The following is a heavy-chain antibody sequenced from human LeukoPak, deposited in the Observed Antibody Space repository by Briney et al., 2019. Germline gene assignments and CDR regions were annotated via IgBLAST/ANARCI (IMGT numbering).Heavy chain of an antibody. CDR1: GSTFSSYS. CDR2: ISSSSSYI. Sequence: GGSLRLSCAASGSTFSSYSMNWVRQAPGKGLEWVSSISSSSSYIYYADSVKGRFTISRDNAKNSLYLQMNSLRAEDTAVYYCARDPVAGNHGVNYWGQGTLVTVSS. V-gene: IGHV3-21*01. CDR3: ARDPVAGNHGVNY. D-gene: IGHD6-19*01. J-gene: IGHJ4*02.